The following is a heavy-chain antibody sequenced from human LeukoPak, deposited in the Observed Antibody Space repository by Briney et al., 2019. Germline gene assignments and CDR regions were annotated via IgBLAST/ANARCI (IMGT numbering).Heavy chain of an antibody. CDR1: GGSFSGYY. V-gene: IGHV4-34*12. CDR2: IIHSGST. J-gene: IGHJ6*02. D-gene: IGHD1-1*01. CDR3: ARVERRGDYYYGMDV. Sequence: PSETLSLTSAVYGGSFSGYYWSWIRQPPGKGLEWIGEIIHSGSTNYNPSLKSRVTISLDTSKSQFSLRLNSVTAADTAVYYCARVERRGDYYYGMDVWGQGTTVTVSS.